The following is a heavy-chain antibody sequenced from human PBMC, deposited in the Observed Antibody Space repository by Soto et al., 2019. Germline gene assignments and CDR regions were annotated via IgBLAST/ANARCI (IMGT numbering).Heavy chain of an antibody. CDR1: GFMFSTYA. Sequence: EMQLLESGGTLVHPGGSLRLSCAASGFMFSTYAMTWVHQAPGKGLEWVSTISGSGGNTFYADSVKGRFTISRDFSKNTVYLQLNSLRAEDTALYYCAKAGSSGSGWYGNFYNALDVWGLGTTVTVSS. D-gene: IGHD6-19*01. V-gene: IGHV3-23*01. J-gene: IGHJ6*02. CDR3: AKAGSSGSGWYGNFYNALDV. CDR2: ISGSGGNT.